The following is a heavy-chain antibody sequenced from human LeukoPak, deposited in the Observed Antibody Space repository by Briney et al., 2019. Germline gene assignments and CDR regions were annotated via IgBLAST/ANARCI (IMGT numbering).Heavy chain of an antibody. CDR3: AKHLGGGFGRWLQFPLDY. V-gene: IGHV3-23*01. CDR2: ISGSGMSI. D-gene: IGHD5-24*01. CDR1: GFIFNDYE. J-gene: IGHJ4*02. Sequence: PGGSLRLSCVASGFIFNDYEMNWVRQAPGKGLEWVSYISGSGMSIHYADSVKGRFTISRDNSKNTLYLQMNSLRAEDTAVYYCAKHLGGGFGRWLQFPLDYWGQGTLVTVSS.